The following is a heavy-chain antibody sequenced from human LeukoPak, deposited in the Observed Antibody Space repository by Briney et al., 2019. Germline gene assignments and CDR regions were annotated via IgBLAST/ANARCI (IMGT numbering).Heavy chain of an antibody. J-gene: IGHJ4*02. CDR3: AKPSTMVRGVVGYYFDS. Sequence: GGSLRLSCAASGCTFSSYGMHWVRQAPGKGLEWVAVISYDGSNENYADSVRGRFTISRDNSKNTLYLQMNSLRAEDTAVYYCAKPSTMVRGVVGYYFDSWGQGTLVTVSS. V-gene: IGHV3-30*18. D-gene: IGHD3-10*01. CDR1: GCTFSSYG. CDR2: ISYDGSNE.